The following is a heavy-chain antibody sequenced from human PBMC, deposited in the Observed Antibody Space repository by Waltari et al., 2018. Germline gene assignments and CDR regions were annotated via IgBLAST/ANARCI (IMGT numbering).Heavy chain of an antibody. V-gene: IGHV1-69-2*01. CDR2: CDPEEGET. CDR3: GTSKWRGGDCFVDY. D-gene: IGHD2-21*01. J-gene: IGHJ4*02. Sequence: EVQLVQSGAEVKKPGATVKISCKVSGYTFTDYYMHWVQQAPGKGLEWMGRCDPEEGETIYAEKSQGRVTITADTSTDTAYMELSSLRSEDTAVYYCGTSKWRGGDCFVDYWGQGTLVTVSS. CDR1: GYTFTDYY.